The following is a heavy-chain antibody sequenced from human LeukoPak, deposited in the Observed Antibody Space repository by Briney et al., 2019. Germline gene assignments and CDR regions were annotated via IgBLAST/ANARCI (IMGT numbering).Heavy chain of an antibody. CDR3: ARDGLIAAAGTFRYYYGMDV. CDR2: INHSGST. J-gene: IGHJ6*02. D-gene: IGHD6-13*01. CDR1: GGSISSYY. V-gene: IGHV4-34*01. Sequence: SETLSLTCTVSGGSISSYYWSWIRQPPGKGLEWIGEINHSGSTNYNPSLKSRVTISVDTSKNQFSLKLNSVTAADTAVYYCARDGLIAAAGTFRYYYGMDVWGQGTTVTVSS.